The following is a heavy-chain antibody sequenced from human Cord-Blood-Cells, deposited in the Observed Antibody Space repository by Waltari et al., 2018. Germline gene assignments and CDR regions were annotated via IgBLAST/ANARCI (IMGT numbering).Heavy chain of an antibody. CDR3: ARGGPNYYGSGSDAFDI. CDR2: MNPNSGNT. D-gene: IGHD3-10*01. Sequence: QVQLVQSGAEVKKPGASVKVSCKASGYTFTSYDINWVRQATGQGLEGMGWMNPNSGNTGYAQKFQGRGTMTRNTSISTAYMELSSLRSEDTAVYYCARGGPNYYGSGSDAFDIWGQGTMVTVSS. CDR1: GYTFTSYD. V-gene: IGHV1-8*01. J-gene: IGHJ3*02.